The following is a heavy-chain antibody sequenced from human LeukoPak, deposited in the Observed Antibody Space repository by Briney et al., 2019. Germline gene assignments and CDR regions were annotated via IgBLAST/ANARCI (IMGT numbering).Heavy chain of an antibody. CDR1: GFTFSSYS. Sequence: AGGSLRLSCAASGFTFSSYSMNWVRQAPGKGLEWVSSISSSSSYIYYADSVKGRFSISRDNSKNTLYLQMNSLRAEDTAVYYCAKSGYNRFDYWGQGTLVTVSS. V-gene: IGHV3-21*04. J-gene: IGHJ4*02. D-gene: IGHD5-24*01. CDR3: AKSGYNRFDY. CDR2: ISSSSSYI.